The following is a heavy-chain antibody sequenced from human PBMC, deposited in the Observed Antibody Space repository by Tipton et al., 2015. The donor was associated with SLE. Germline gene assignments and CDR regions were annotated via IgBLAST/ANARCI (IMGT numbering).Heavy chain of an antibody. CDR3: ARGCSSSTCEPFYFFGMYV. V-gene: IGHV4-34*01. D-gene: IGHD2-2*01. CDR1: GDSLSGQY. J-gene: IGHJ6*02. Sequence: LRLSCSVYGDSLSGQYWSWIRQPPGKGLEWIGEVFRGGSTNYSPSLESRVTITVDMSKNQFSLRLISVTAADTAVYYCARGCSSSTCEPFYFFGMYVWGQGTTVTVSS. CDR2: VFRGGST.